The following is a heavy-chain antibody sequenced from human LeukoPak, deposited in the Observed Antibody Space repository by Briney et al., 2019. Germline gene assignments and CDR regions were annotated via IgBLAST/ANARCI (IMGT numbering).Heavy chain of an antibody. CDR1: GFTFSSYS. V-gene: IGHV3-48*01. CDR2: IRSSSSTI. J-gene: IGHJ4*02. D-gene: IGHD3-22*01. CDR3: ARDRGAEHYYGSTGYYYFDY. Sequence: TGGSLRLSCAASGFTFSSYSMNWARQAPGKGLEWVSYIRSSSSTIYYADSVKGRFTISRDNAKNSLYLQMNSLRAEDTAVYYCARDRGAEHYYGSTGYYYFDYWGQGTLVTVSS.